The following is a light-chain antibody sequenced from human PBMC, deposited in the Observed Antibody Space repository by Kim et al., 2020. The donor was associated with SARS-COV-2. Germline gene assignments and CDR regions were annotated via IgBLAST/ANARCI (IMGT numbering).Light chain of an antibody. Sequence: PGTTVTLTCDSSTGAFTSGHYPYWFQQKPGQAPTTLIYDTNNKHSWTPARFSCSLLGGKAALTLSGAQPEDEAEYYCLLLFDRPVFGGGTQLTVL. J-gene: IGLJ2*01. CDR1: TGAFTSGHY. CDR3: LLLFDRPV. CDR2: DTN. V-gene: IGLV7-46*01.